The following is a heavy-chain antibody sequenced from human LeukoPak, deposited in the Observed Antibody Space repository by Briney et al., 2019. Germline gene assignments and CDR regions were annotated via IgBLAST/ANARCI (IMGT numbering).Heavy chain of an antibody. CDR3: ARDASSSPRGRFDP. J-gene: IGHJ5*02. Sequence: PSETLSLTCNVSGYSITSGYYWGWIWQPPGRGLEWIGSIHHSGGTYYNPSLKSRFTISVDTSKNQFSLKLTSVTATGTAVYYCARDASSSPRGRFDPWGQGTLVTVSS. CDR2: IHHSGGT. D-gene: IGHD2-2*01. CDR1: GYSITSGYY. V-gene: IGHV4-38-2*02.